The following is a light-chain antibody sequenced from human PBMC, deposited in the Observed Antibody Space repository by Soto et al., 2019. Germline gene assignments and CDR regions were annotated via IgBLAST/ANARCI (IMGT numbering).Light chain of an antibody. CDR3: QTYEV. J-gene: IGLJ2*01. CDR1: SGHSSYA. CDR2: LNSDGSH. Sequence: QLVRTQSPSASASLGASVKLTCTLSSGHSSYAIAWHQQQPEKGPRYLMKLNSDGSHSKGDGIPDRFSGSSSGAERYLTISSRQSEDEADYYCQTYEVFGGGTKVTVL. V-gene: IGLV4-69*01.